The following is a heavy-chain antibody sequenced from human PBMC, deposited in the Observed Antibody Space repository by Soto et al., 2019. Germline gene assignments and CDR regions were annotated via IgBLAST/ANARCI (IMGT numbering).Heavy chain of an antibody. CDR3: ATSPPKYYYDSSGNLDY. J-gene: IGHJ4*02. V-gene: IGHV3-74*01. CDR2: INSDGRTK. Sequence: HPGGSLRLSCAASGFNFSTYWMHWVREAPGKGLVWVSLINSDGRTKIYADSVKGRFTISRDNAKNSLYLQMNSLRAEDTAVYYCATSPPKYYYDSSGNLDYWGQGTLVTVSS. CDR1: GFNFSTYW. D-gene: IGHD3-22*01.